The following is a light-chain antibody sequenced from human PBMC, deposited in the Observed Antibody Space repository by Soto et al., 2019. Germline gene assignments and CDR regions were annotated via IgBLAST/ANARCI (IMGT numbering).Light chain of an antibody. CDR3: HQYNNWWT. CDR2: GAS. Sequence: EIVLTQSPATLSLSPGERATLSCRASQSVSSDLAWYQQKPGQAPRLLIYGASSRATGIPDRFSGSGPGTDFTLTISSLQSEDSAVYYCHQYNNWWTFGQGTKVDI. J-gene: IGKJ1*01. V-gene: IGKV3D-15*01. CDR1: QSVSSD.